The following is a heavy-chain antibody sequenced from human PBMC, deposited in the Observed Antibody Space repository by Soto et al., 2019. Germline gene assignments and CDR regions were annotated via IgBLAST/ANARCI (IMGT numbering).Heavy chain of an antibody. D-gene: IGHD3-16*02. CDR3: ARDRGGAFHLGELSLLGFDY. J-gene: IGHJ4*02. CDR2: ISAYNGNT. CDR1: GYTFTSYG. V-gene: IGHV1-18*01. Sequence: QVQLVQSGAEVKKPGASVKVSCKASGYTFTSYGISWVRQAPGQGLEWMGWISAYNGNTNYAQKLQGRVTMTPDTPTSTAYMELRSLRSDDTAVYYCARDRGGAFHLGELSLLGFDYWGQGTLVTVSS.